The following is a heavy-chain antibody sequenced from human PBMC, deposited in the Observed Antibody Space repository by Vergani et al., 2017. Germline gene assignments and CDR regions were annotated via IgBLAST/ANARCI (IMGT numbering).Heavy chain of an antibody. CDR2: INPNSGGT. Sequence: QVQLVQSGAEVKKPGASVKVSCKASGSTFTDYFMHWVRQAPGQGLEWMGWINPNSGGTNYAQKFQGRVTMTRDTSISTAYMELSNLRSDATAVYYCARVGTSSNRDYFDYWGQGTLVTVSS. D-gene: IGHD2-2*01. V-gene: IGHV1-2*02. CDR3: ARVGTSSNRDYFDY. CDR1: GSTFTDYF. J-gene: IGHJ4*02.